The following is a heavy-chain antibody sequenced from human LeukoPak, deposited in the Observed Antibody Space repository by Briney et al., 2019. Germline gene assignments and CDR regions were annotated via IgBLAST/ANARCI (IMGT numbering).Heavy chain of an antibody. V-gene: IGHV3-66*01. CDR2: IYSGGST. CDR1: GFTVSSNY. J-gene: IGHJ4*02. Sequence: GGSLRLSCAASGFTVSSNYMSWVRQAPGKGLEWVSVIYSGGSTYYADSVKGRFTISRDNSKNALYLQMNSLRAEDTAVYYCASSRLGPFDYWGQGTLVAVSS. CDR3: ASSRLGPFDY.